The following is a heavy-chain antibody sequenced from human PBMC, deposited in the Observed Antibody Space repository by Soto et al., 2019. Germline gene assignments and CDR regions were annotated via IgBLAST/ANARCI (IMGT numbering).Heavy chain of an antibody. CDR1: GFTFSSYA. J-gene: IGHJ5*02. CDR3: AKAGPTKDQLSKWFDP. D-gene: IGHD2-2*01. CDR2: ISGSGGST. Sequence: PGVSLRLSCSASGFTFSSYAMSWVRQAPGKGLEWVSAISGSGGSTYYADSVKGRFTISRDNSKNTLYLQMNSLRAEDTAVYYCAKAGPTKDQLSKWFDPWGQGPLVTVSS. V-gene: IGHV3-23*01.